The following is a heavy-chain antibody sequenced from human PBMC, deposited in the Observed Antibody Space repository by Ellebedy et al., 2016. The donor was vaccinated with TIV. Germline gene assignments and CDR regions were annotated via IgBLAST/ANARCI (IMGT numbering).Heavy chain of an antibody. Sequence: GESLKISCAASGFTFSSYVMHWVRQAPGKGLEWVAVISYDGSNKYYADSVKGRFTISRDNSKNTLYLQMNSLRAEDTAVYYCAKNALRFGEQDWFDPWGQGTLVTVSS. CDR2: ISYDGSNK. CDR1: GFTFSSYV. D-gene: IGHD3-10*01. J-gene: IGHJ5*02. V-gene: IGHV3-30-3*02. CDR3: AKNALRFGEQDWFDP.